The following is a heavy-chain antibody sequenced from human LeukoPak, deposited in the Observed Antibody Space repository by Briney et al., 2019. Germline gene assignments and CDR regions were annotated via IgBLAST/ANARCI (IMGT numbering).Heavy chain of an antibody. CDR2: IRSKANSYAT. J-gene: IGHJ5*02. D-gene: IGHD3-16*02. CDR1: GFTFSGSA. Sequence: GGSLRLSCAASGFTFSGSAMHWVRQASGEGLEWVGRIRSKANSYATAYAASVKGRFTISRDDSKNTAYLQMNSLKTEDTAVYYCTQTYDYVWGSYREIYNWFDPWGQGTLVTVSS. CDR3: TQTYDYVWGSYREIYNWFDP. V-gene: IGHV3-73*01.